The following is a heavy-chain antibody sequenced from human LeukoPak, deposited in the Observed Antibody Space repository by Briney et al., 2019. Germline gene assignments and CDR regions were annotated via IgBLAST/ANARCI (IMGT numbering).Heavy chain of an antibody. J-gene: IGHJ4*02. Sequence: SVKVSCKASGGTFSSYAISWVRQAPGQGLEWMGRIIPILGIANYAQKFQGRVTITADKSTSTAYMELSSLRSEDTAVYYCARPADVSSFDYWGQGTLVTVSS. CDR3: ARPADVSSFDY. D-gene: IGHD3-16*01. CDR1: GGTFSSYA. V-gene: IGHV1-69*04. CDR2: IIPILGIA.